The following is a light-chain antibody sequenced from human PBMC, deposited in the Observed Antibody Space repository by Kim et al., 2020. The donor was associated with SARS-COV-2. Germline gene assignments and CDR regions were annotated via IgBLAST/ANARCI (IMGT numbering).Light chain of an antibody. V-gene: IGLV2-11*01. CDR1: GRHVSGDNY. Sequence: GQSVTISCTGTGRHVSGDNYVSLYHKKPGKAPKRVIYEVIKRPTGVPHRFSASKSGNTASLTISGLQAEDEADYYCCSYAGTYTWLFGGGTQLTVL. J-gene: IGLJ3*02. CDR3: CSYAGTYTWL. CDR2: EVI.